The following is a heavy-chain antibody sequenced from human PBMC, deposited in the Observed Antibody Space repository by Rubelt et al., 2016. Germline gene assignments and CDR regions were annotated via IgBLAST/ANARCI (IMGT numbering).Heavy chain of an antibody. CDR3: ASQAIPGPYGMDV. CDR2: INPNSGGT. J-gene: IGHJ6*02. V-gene: IGHV1-2*06. Sequence: VKVSCKASGYTFTGYYMHWVRQAPGQGLEWMGRINPNSGGTNYAQKFQGRVTMTRDTSISTAYMELSRLRSDDTAVYYCASQAIPGPYGMDVWGQGTTVTVSS. CDR1: GYTFTGYY. D-gene: IGHD1-14*01.